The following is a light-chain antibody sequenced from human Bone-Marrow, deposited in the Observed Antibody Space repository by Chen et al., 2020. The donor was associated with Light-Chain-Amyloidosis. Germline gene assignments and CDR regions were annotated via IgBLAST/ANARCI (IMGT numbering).Light chain of an antibody. J-gene: IGLJ3*02. Sequence: SYVLTQPSSVAEAPGQTATIACGGNNIGSTSVHWYQQTPGQAPLLVVYDVSDRPSGIPGRLSGSNSGNTATLTISRVEAGDEADYYCQVWDRSSDRPVFGGGTKLTVL. V-gene: IGLV3-21*02. CDR3: QVWDRSSDRPV. CDR2: DVS. CDR1: NIGSTS.